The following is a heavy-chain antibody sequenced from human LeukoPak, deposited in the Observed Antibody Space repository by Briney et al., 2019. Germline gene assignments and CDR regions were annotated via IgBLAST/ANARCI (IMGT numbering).Heavy chain of an antibody. V-gene: IGHV1-24*01. J-gene: IGHJ4*02. D-gene: IGHD3-22*01. CDR1: GYTLTELS. Sequence: GASVKVSCKVSGYTLTELSMHWVRQAPGKGLEWRGGFGPEDGETIYAQKFQGRVTMTEDTSTDTAYMELSSLRSEDTAVYYCARGSDSSGYYSGFDYWGQGTLVTVSS. CDR3: ARGSDSSGYYSGFDY. CDR2: FGPEDGET.